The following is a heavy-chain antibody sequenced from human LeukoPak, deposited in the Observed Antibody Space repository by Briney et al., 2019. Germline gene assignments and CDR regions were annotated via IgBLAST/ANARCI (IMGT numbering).Heavy chain of an antibody. CDR2: IDWDGSNT. Sequence: GGSLRLSCAASGFTFDDYAMHWVRQAPGKGLEWVSLIDWDGSNTYYADSVKGRFTISRDNSKNSLYLQMNSLRAEDTALYYCAKGSSGWRHFDYWGQGTLVTVSS. J-gene: IGHJ4*02. CDR1: GFTFDDYA. D-gene: IGHD6-19*01. CDR3: AKGSSGWRHFDY. V-gene: IGHV3-43D*03.